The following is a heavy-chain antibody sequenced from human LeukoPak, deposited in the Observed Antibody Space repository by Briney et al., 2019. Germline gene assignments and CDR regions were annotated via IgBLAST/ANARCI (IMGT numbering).Heavy chain of an antibody. CDR2: ISSSSSYI. Sequence: GGSLRLSCAASGFTFSSYSMNWVRQAPGKGLEWVSSISSSSSYIYYADSVKGRFTISRDNAKNSLYLQMNSLRAEDTAVYYCAKDRAEGGSYPHVILLGFDIWGQGTMVTVSS. CDR1: GFTFSSYS. V-gene: IGHV3-21*04. J-gene: IGHJ3*02. CDR3: AKDRAEGGSYPHVILLGFDI. D-gene: IGHD1-26*01.